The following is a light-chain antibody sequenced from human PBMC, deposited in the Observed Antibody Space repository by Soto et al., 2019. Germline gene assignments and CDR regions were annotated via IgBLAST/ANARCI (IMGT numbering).Light chain of an antibody. J-gene: IGKJ4*01. V-gene: IGKV1-5*01. Sequence: DIQVTQSPSTLSASVGDRVTITCGASQSIGTWLAWYQQKPGKATKLLIFDASSLESGVPSRFSGSGSGTEFTITISSLQPDDCATYYCQQYNSYSALTFGGGTNVDI. CDR2: DAS. CDR1: QSIGTW. CDR3: QQYNSYSALT.